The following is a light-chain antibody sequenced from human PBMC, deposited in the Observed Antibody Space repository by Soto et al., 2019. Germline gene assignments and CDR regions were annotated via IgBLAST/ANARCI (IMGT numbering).Light chain of an antibody. CDR2: GAS. J-gene: IGKJ1*01. CDR1: QSVSSN. CDR3: QQYNSWPRT. V-gene: IGKV3-15*01. Sequence: EIVMTQSPATLSVSPGERATLSCRASQSVSSNLAWYQQKPGQAPRLLIYGASTRATGFPARFSGSGSGTEFTVTISSPQSEDFAIYYCQQYNSWPRTFGQGTKVEIK.